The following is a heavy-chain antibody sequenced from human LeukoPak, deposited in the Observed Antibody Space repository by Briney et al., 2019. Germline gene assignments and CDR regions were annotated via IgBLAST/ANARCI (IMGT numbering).Heavy chain of an antibody. J-gene: IGHJ4*02. D-gene: IGHD2-2*02. CDR3: ARGYCSSTSCYKPAGHRGLPDY. CDR2: TYPGDSDT. Sequence: GESLKISCKGSGYSFTSYWIGWGRQMRGKGLEWMGITYPGDSDTRYSPSFQGQVTISADKSISTAYLQWSSLKASDTAMYYCARGYCSSTSCYKPAGHRGLPDYWGQGTLVTVSS. CDR1: GYSFTSYW. V-gene: IGHV5-51*01.